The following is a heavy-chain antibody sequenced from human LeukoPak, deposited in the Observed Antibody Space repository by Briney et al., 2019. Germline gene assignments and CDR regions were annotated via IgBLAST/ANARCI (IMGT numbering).Heavy chain of an antibody. CDR2: ISSSSSYI. CDR1: GFTFSSYR. V-gene: IGHV3-21*01. D-gene: IGHD4-17*01. Sequence: PGGSLRLSCAASGFTFSSYRMNWVRQAPGRGLEWVSSISSSSSYIYYADSVKGRFTISRDNAKNSLYLQMNSLRAEDTAVYYCARDLDTVTTAFDIWGQGTMVTVSS. J-gene: IGHJ3*02. CDR3: ARDLDTVTTAFDI.